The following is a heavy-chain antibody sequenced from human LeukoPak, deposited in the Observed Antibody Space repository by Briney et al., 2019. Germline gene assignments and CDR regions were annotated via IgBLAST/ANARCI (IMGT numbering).Heavy chain of an antibody. Sequence: SQTLSLTCAISGDSVSSNSAAWNWIRQSPSRGLEWLGRTYYRSKWYNDYAVSVKSRITINPDTSKNQFSLQLNSVTPEDTAVYYCAREATYYDYVWGSYHYFDYWGQGTLVTVSS. CDR2: TYYRSKWYN. CDR3: AREATYYDYVWGSYHYFDY. CDR1: GDSVSSNSAA. J-gene: IGHJ4*02. V-gene: IGHV6-1*01. D-gene: IGHD3-16*02.